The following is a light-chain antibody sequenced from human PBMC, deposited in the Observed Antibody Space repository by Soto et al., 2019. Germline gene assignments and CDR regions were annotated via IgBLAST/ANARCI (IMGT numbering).Light chain of an antibody. CDR1: SSDVGLYDF. CDR3: NSYTRFSTYV. CDR2: EVT. Sequence: QSVLTQPASVSGSPGQSITISCTGASSDVGLYDFVSWYQQHPGKAPKLLIYEVTYRPSGVSSRFSGSKSGNTASLTISGLQAEDEADYYCNSYTRFSTYVFGTGTKATVL. J-gene: IGLJ1*01. V-gene: IGLV2-14*01.